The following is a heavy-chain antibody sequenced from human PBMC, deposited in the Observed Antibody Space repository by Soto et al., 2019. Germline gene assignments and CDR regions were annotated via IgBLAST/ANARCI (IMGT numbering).Heavy chain of an antibody. J-gene: IGHJ5*02. Sequence: PSETLSLTCTVSGGSISSSSYYWGWIRQPPGKGLEWIGSIYYSGSTYYNPSLKSRVTISVDTSKNQFSLKLSSVTAADTAVYYCATDAEDIVVVPAAGGWFDPWGQGTLVTVSS. D-gene: IGHD2-2*01. CDR1: GGSISSSSYY. CDR2: IYYSGST. CDR3: ATDAEDIVVVPAAGGWFDP. V-gene: IGHV4-39*01.